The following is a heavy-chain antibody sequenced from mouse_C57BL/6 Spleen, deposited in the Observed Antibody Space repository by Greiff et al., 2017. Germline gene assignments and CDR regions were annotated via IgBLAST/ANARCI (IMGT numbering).Heavy chain of an antibody. Sequence: EVKVVESGGGLVKPGGSLKLSCAASGFTFSDYGMTWVSQAPEKGLEWVAYSSSGSSNIDYADTVKGRFTISRDNAKNTLFLQMTSLRSEDTAMYYCARETTEYYYAMDYWGQGTSVTGSS. D-gene: IGHD1-1*01. CDR3: ARETTEYYYAMDY. CDR2: SSSGSSNI. J-gene: IGHJ4*01. CDR1: GFTFSDYG. V-gene: IGHV5-17*01.